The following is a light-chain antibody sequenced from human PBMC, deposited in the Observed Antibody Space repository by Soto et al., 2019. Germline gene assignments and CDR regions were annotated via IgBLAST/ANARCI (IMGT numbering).Light chain of an antibody. J-gene: IGLJ3*02. CDR3: GTWDSSLSAGV. CDR2: DNN. Sequence: QSVLTQPPSVSAAPGQKVTISCSGSSXNIGNNYVSWYQHLPGTAPKLLIYDNNERPSGVPDRFSGSKSGTSATLGITGLQTGDEADYYCGTWDSSLSAGVFGGGTKVTVL. V-gene: IGLV1-51*01. CDR1: SXNIGNNY.